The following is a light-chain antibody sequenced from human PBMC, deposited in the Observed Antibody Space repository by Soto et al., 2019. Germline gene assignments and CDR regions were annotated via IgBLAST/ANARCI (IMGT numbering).Light chain of an antibody. CDR3: QSYDSSLI. CDR1: SSNIGAGYD. V-gene: IGLV1-40*01. J-gene: IGLJ2*01. CDR2: GNT. Sequence: QLVLTQPPSVSGAPGQRVTISCTGSSSNIGAGYDVHWYQQLPGTAPKLLTYGNTNRPSGVPDRFSGSNFGTSASLTITGLQAEDEAHYYCQSYDSSLIFGGGTKLTVL.